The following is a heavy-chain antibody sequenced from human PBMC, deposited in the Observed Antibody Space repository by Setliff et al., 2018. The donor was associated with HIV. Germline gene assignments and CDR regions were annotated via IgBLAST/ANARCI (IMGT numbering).Heavy chain of an antibody. J-gene: IGHJ6*03. V-gene: IGHV3-33*01. CDR2: IWYDGSNK. CDR1: GFTFSSYG. D-gene: IGHD3-3*01. CDR3: ARDGVDYDFWSGYSPGYYYYYMDV. Sequence: GGSLRLSCAASGFTFSSYGMHWVRQAPGKGLEWVAVIWYDGSNKYYADSVKGRFTISRDNSKNTLYLQMNSLRAEDTAVYYCARDGVDYDFWSGYSPGYYYYYMDVWGKGTTVTVSS.